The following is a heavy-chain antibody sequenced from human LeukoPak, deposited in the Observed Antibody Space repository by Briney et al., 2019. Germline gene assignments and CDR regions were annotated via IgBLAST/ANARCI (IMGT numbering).Heavy chain of an antibody. Sequence: PGRSLRLSCAASGFTFSSYGMHWVRQAPGKGLEWVADISYDGSNKYYADSVKGRFTISRDNSKNTLYLQMNSLRAEDTAVYYCAKDPRGWDRGYYFDYWGQGTLVTVSS. CDR2: ISYDGSNK. V-gene: IGHV3-30*18. CDR3: AKDPRGWDRGYYFDY. CDR1: GFTFSSYG. J-gene: IGHJ4*02. D-gene: IGHD1-26*01.